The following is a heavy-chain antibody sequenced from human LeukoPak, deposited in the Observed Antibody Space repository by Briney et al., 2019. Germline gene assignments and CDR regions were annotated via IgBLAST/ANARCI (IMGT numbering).Heavy chain of an antibody. Sequence: GGSLRLTCAASGLSLSGYWLSWVRQAPGKGLEWVANIKQDESEKYYVDSVKGRFTISRDNAKNSLFLQMNNLRVDYTAVYYCVRDYRGGWNDYWGQGTLVTVSS. CDR2: IKQDESEK. J-gene: IGHJ4*02. D-gene: IGHD1-26*01. CDR1: GLSLSGYW. V-gene: IGHV3-7*01. CDR3: VRDYRGGWNDY.